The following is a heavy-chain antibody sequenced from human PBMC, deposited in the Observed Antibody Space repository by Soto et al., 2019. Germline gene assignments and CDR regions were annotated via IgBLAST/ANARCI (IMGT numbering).Heavy chain of an antibody. J-gene: IGHJ6*02. V-gene: IGHV1-69*13. CDR1: GGTFSSYA. Sequence: SVKVSCKASGGTFSSYAISWVRQAPGQGLEWMGGIIPIFGTANYAQKFQGRVTITADESTSTAYMELRSLRSDDTAVYYCARDSYYDSSGYYFYYYGMDVWGQGTTVTVSS. CDR3: ARDSYYDSSGYYFYYYGMDV. CDR2: IIPIFGTA. D-gene: IGHD3-22*01.